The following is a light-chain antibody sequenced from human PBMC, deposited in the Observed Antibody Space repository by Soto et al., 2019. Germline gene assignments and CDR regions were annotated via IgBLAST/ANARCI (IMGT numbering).Light chain of an antibody. CDR2: GAS. CDR1: QSIINY. J-gene: IGKJ2*01. V-gene: IGKV3-11*01. CDR3: KLRSNWYT. Sequence: IVLTQSPATLSLSPGERATLSCRASQSIINYLAWYQQKPGQAPRLLIYGASNRATGVPARFSGSGSGTEFTLTISSLEPEEFAVYYCKLRSNWYTFGQGTKLEIK.